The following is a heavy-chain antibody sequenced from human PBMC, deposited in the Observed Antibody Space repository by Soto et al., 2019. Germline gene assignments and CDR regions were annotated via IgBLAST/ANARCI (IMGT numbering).Heavy chain of an antibody. CDR3: AKDQVTEDVYYYYGLDV. J-gene: IGHJ6*02. CDR2: ISYDGSNE. Sequence: QVQLVESGGGVVQPGGSLRLPCAASGFTFRNYGMHWVRQAPGKGLEWVAIISYDGSNEYYADSVKGRFTISRDNSKNTLYLQMNSLRTEDTAMYHCAKDQVTEDVYYYYGLDVWGQGTTVTVSS. D-gene: IGHD3-16*01. V-gene: IGHV3-30*18. CDR1: GFTFRNYG.